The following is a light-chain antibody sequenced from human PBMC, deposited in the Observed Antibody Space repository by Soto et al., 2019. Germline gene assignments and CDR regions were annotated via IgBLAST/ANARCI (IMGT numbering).Light chain of an antibody. J-gene: IGLJ1*01. CDR3: CSYAGSGTYV. CDR1: SSDVGNYNL. V-gene: IGLV2-23*01. Sequence: QSALTQPASVSGSPGQSITISCTGTSSDVGNYNLVSWYQQHPGKAPKLMIYEDSKRPSGVSNRFSGSKSGNTASLTISGLQAEDEADYYCCSYAGSGTYVFGPGTKLTVL. CDR2: EDS.